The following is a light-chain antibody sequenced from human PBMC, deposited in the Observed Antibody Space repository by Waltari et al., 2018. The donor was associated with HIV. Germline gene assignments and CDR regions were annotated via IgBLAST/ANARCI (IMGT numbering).Light chain of an antibody. CDR2: KDD. Sequence: NFMLTQPHSVSASPGKTVTISCTGSSGRVASNYVQWYQQRPGSAPTTVIYKDDQRPSGVPDRFSGSINSSSNSASLTISGLKTEDEADYYCQSFHGITAVFGGGTKLTVL. V-gene: IGLV6-57*02. J-gene: IGLJ3*02. CDR3: QSFHGITAV. CDR1: SGRVASNY.